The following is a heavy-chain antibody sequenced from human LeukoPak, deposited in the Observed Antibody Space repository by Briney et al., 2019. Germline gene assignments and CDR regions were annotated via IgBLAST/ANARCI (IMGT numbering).Heavy chain of an antibody. CDR1: GFTFSDYY. CDR3: ARDRDTAMVYFDY. J-gene: IGHJ4*02. D-gene: IGHD5-18*01. CDR2: ISSSGSTI. Sequence: PGGSLRLSCAASGFTFSDYYMSWIRQAPGKGLEWVSYISSSGSTIYYADSVKGRFTISRDSAKNSLYLQMNSLRAEDTAVYYCARDRDTAMVYFDYWGQGTLVTVSS. V-gene: IGHV3-11*01.